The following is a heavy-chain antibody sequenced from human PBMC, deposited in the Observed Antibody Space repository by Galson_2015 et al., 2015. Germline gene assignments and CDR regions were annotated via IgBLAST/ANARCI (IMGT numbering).Heavy chain of an antibody. Sequence: SLRLSCAVSGFTFSSYAMSWVRQAPGKGLEWVSLITASGGSPYYADSVKRRFTISRDNSKNTLYLQMNSLRAEDTAIYFCATGVGGYFFYPFDYWGQGTLVTVSS. CDR2: ITASGGSP. CDR1: GFTFSSYA. J-gene: IGHJ4*02. CDR3: ATGVGGYFFYPFDY. D-gene: IGHD2-21*02. V-gene: IGHV3-23*01.